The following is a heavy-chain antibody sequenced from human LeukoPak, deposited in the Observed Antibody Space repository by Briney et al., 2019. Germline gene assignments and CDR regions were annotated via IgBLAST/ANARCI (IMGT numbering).Heavy chain of an antibody. CDR2: IIPIFGTA. CDR3: ASPRRTYDFWSGYRLYYYYMDV. J-gene: IGHJ6*03. D-gene: IGHD3-3*01. V-gene: IGHV1-69*01. CDR1: GGTFTSYA. Sequence: SSVKVSCKGSGGTFTSYAISWVRQAPGQGGERMGGIIPIFGTANYAQKLQGRVMITADESTSTTYMELSSLRSEDTAVYYCASPRRTYDFWSGYRLYYYYMDVWGKGATVTVSS.